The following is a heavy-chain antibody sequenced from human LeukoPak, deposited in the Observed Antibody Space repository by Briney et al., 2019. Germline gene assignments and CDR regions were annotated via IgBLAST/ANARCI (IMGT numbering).Heavy chain of an antibody. D-gene: IGHD3-22*01. Sequence: QPGGSLRLSCAASGFTFSSYAMHWVRQAPGKGLEWVAVISYDGSNKYYADSVKGRFTISRDNSKNTLYLQMNSLRAEDTAVYYCARDPAEKRYYYDSSGYPLGRAFDIWGQGTMVTVSS. V-gene: IGHV3-30*04. J-gene: IGHJ3*02. CDR2: ISYDGSNK. CDR3: ARDPAEKRYYYDSSGYPLGRAFDI. CDR1: GFTFSSYA.